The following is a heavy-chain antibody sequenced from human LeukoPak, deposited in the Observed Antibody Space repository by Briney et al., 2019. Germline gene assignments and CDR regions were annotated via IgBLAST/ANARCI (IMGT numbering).Heavy chain of an antibody. D-gene: IGHD1-14*01. CDR2: ISSSGSDI. Sequence: PGGSLRLSCAASGFTLSSYEMNWVRQAPGKGLEWVSYISSSGSDIYYADSVRGRFTISRDNAKNSLFLQMDSLRAEDTAVYYCARDRRGGTINSDSWGQGSLVTVSS. V-gene: IGHV3-48*03. CDR3: ARDRRGGTINSDS. J-gene: IGHJ4*02. CDR1: GFTLSSYE.